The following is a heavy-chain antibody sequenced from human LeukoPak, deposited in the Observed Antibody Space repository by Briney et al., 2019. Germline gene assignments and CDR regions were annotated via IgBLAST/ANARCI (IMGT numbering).Heavy chain of an antibody. V-gene: IGHV4-34*01. J-gene: IGHJ4*02. Sequence: SETLSLTCAVYGGSFSGYYWSWIRQPPGKGLEWIGEIDHSGSTNYNPSLKSRVTISVDTSKKQFSLKLSSVTAADTAVYYCVTYYFDSSGPKKNYWGQGTLVTVSS. D-gene: IGHD3-22*01. CDR3: VTYYFDSSGPKKNY. CDR1: GGSFSGYY. CDR2: IDHSGST.